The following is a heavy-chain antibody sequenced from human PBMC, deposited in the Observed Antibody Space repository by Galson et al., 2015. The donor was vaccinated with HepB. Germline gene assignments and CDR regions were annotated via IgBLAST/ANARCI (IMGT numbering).Heavy chain of an antibody. J-gene: IGHJ4*02. V-gene: IGHV3-9*01. D-gene: IGHD5-12*01. CDR2: ISWNSGSI. CDR1: GFTFDDYA. CDR3: ARHNTRYSGYDDGVDY. Sequence: SLRLSCAASGFTFDDYAMHRVRQAPGKGLEWVSGISWNSGSIGYADSVKGRFTISRDNAKNSLYLQMNSLRAEDTALYYCARHNTRYSGYDDGVDYWGQGTLVTVSS.